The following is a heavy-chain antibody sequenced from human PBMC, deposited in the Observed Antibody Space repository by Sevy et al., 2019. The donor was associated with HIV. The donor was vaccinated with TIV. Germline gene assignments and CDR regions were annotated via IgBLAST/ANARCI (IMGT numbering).Heavy chain of an antibody. CDR1: GFTFSNAW. CDR3: TTVAKYCSGGSCYYYYYGMDV. J-gene: IGHJ6*02. Sequence: GGSLRLSCAASGFTFSNAWMSWVRQAPGKGLEWVGRIKSKTDGGTTDYAAPVKGRFTISRDDSKNTLYLQMNSLKTEETAVYYCTTVAKYCSGGSCYYYYYGMDVWGQGTTVTVSS. V-gene: IGHV3-15*01. CDR2: IKSKTDGGTT. D-gene: IGHD2-15*01.